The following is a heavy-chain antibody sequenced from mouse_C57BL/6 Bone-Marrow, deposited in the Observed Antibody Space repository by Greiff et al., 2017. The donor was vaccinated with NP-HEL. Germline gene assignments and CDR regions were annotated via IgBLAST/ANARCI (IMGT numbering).Heavy chain of an antibody. Sequence: VQLQQSGAELVKPGASVKLSCTASGFNFKDYYMHWVKQRPEQGLEWIGRIDPEVGNTKYAPNFQGKATITADTSSNTAYLKLSSLTSEDNAVYYCAGGNLLLRDWGQGTTLTVSS. V-gene: IGHV14-2*01. CDR3: AGGNLLLRD. J-gene: IGHJ2*01. CDR2: IDPEVGNT. D-gene: IGHD1-1*01. CDR1: GFNFKDYY.